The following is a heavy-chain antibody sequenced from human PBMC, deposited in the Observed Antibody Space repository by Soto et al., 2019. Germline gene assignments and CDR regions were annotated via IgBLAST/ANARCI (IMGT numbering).Heavy chain of an antibody. J-gene: IGHJ3*02. D-gene: IGHD5-12*01. CDR1: GGTFSSYA. Sequence: GASVKVSCKASGGTFSSYAISWVRQAPGQGLEWMGGIIPIFGTANYAQKFQGRVTITADESTSTAYMELSSLRSEDTAVYYCARVEMATHDAFDIWGQGTMVTVSS. CDR3: ARVEMATHDAFDI. V-gene: IGHV1-69*13. CDR2: IIPIFGTA.